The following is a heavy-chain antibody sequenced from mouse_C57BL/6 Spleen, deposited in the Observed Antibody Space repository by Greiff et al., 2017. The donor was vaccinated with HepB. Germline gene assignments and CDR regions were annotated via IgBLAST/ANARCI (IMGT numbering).Heavy chain of an antibody. D-gene: IGHD1-1*01. V-gene: IGHV5-17*01. Sequence: EVKLMESGGGLVKPGGSLKLSCAASGFTFSDYGMHWVRQAPEKGLEWVAYISSGSSTIYYADTVKGRFTISRDNAKNTLFLQMTSLRSEDTAMYYCARPFITTVVATGAMDYWGQGTSVTVSS. CDR3: ARPFITTVVATGAMDY. CDR2: ISSGSSTI. CDR1: GFTFSDYG. J-gene: IGHJ4*01.